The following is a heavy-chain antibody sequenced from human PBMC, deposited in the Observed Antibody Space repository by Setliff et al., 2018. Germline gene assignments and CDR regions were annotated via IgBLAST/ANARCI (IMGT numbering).Heavy chain of an antibody. CDR3: VSAAAADAFGI. V-gene: IGHV1-3*01. J-gene: IGHJ3*02. Sequence: GASVRSPARLLDIPSLIMVCIGCARPPDKGLSGWDGSTLAMVTKYSQKFQDRATITRDTSATTAYMELSSLRSEDTAVYFCVSAAAADAFGIWGLGTLVTVSS. D-gene: IGHD6-13*01. CDR1: DIPSLIMV. CDR2: STLAMVT.